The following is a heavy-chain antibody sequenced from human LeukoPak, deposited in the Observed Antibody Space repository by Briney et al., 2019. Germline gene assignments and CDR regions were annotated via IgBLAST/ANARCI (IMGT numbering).Heavy chain of an antibody. CDR3: ARVSYGSGSYYRNDY. J-gene: IGHJ4*02. Sequence: ASVKVSCKASGYTFTCYGISWVRQAPGQGLEWMGWISAYNGNTNYAQKLQGRVTMTTDTSTSTAYMKLRSLRSDDTAVYYCARVSYGSGSYYRNDYWGQGTLVTVSS. CDR2: ISAYNGNT. CDR1: GYTFTCYG. D-gene: IGHD3-10*01. V-gene: IGHV1-18*01.